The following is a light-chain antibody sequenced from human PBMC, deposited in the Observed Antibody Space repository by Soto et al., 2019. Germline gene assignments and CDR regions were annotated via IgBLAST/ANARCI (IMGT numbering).Light chain of an antibody. CDR1: QTISSW. CDR2: AAS. CDR3: QQSYNTPLT. Sequence: DIQMTQAPSTLSGSVVYRVSITCLASQTISSWLAWYQQKPGKAPKLLIYAASSLQSGVPSRFSGSGSGTDFTLTISSLQLDDFATYYCQQSYNTPLTFGQGTKVDIK. J-gene: IGKJ1*01. V-gene: IGKV1-39*01.